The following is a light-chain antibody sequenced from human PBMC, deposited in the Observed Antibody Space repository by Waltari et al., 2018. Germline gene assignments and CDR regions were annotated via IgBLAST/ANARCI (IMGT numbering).Light chain of an antibody. Sequence: DIQMTPSPSTLSASVGDRVTITCRASQSISSWLAWYQQKPGKAPKLLIYKASSLESGVPSRFSGSGSGTEFTLTISSLQPDDFATYYCQQYNSYSVYTFGQGTKLEIK. V-gene: IGKV1-5*03. CDR2: KAS. J-gene: IGKJ2*01. CDR3: QQYNSYSVYT. CDR1: QSISSW.